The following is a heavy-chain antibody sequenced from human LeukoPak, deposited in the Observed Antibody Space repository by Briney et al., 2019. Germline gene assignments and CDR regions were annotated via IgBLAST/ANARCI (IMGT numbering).Heavy chain of an antibody. J-gene: IGHJ4*02. D-gene: IGHD6-6*01. V-gene: IGHV1-46*01. Sequence: ASVKVSCKAFGYTFTKEAISWVRQAPGQGLEWMGIINPDSGSTTHANKFRGRVAITTDMSTATVYMELSSLTYEDTAVYYCAREYSSSSGADYWGQGTLITVSS. CDR1: GYTFTKEA. CDR3: AREYSSSSGADY. CDR2: INPDSGST.